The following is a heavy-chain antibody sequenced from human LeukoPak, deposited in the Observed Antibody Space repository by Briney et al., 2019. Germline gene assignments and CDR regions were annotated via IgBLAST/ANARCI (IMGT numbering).Heavy chain of an antibody. V-gene: IGHV1-69*13. J-gene: IGHJ3*02. CDR2: IIPIFGTA. Sequence: SVKVSCKASGGTFSSYAISWVRQAPGQGLEWMGGIIPIFGTANYAQKFLGRVTITADESTSTAYMELSSLRSEDTAVYYCARETRYYDSSGYYDAFDIWGQGTMVTVSS. CDR3: ARETRYYDSSGYYDAFDI. CDR1: GGTFSSYA. D-gene: IGHD3-22*01.